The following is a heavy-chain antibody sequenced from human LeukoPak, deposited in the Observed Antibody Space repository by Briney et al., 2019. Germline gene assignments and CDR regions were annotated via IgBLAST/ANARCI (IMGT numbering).Heavy chain of an antibody. V-gene: IGHV3-48*03. CDR3: ARERYYDSSGYYYLDAFDI. D-gene: IGHD3-22*01. CDR1: GFTFSTYE. J-gene: IGHJ3*02. Sequence: GGSLRLSCEASGFTFSTYEMNWVRQAPGKGLEWVSYISSSGSTLYYADSVKGRFTISRDNAKNSLYLQMNSLRAEDTAVYYCARERYYDSSGYYYLDAFDIWGQGTLVTVSS. CDR2: ISSSGSTL.